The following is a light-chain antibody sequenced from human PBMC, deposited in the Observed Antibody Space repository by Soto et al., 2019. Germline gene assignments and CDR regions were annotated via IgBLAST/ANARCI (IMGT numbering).Light chain of an antibody. Sequence: QSAMTHPPSVSTAPGQKFTISCSGSASNIVSNSLSWYRQFPGSSPMLVIYDNDQRPSAISARSSASKSDTSATLGITGLKTGDEADYYCGTWDNNMSAGVFGSGTKVTVL. V-gene: IGLV1-51*01. CDR3: GTWDNNMSAGV. CDR1: ASNIVSNS. J-gene: IGLJ1*01. CDR2: DND.